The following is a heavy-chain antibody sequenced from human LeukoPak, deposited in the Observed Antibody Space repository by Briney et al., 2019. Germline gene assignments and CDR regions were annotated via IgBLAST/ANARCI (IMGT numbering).Heavy chain of an antibody. D-gene: IGHD6-13*01. CDR3: AREGIAVAGTLGRWFDP. Sequence: SETLSLTCTVSGGSISSGGYYWSWIRQPPGKGLEWIGYIYHSGSTYYNPSLKSRVTISVDRSKNQFSLKLSSVTAADTAVYYCAREGIAVAGTLGRWFDPWGQGTLVTVSS. CDR2: IYHSGST. V-gene: IGHV4-30-2*01. CDR1: GGSISSGGYY. J-gene: IGHJ5*02.